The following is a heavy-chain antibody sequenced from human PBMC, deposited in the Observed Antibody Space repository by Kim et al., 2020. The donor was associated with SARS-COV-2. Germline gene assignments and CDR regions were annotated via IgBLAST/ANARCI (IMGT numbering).Heavy chain of an antibody. CDR3: TTVTGGPRSMGQQLVLALVYYGMDV. CDR1: GFTFSNAW. CDR2: IKSKTDGGTT. J-gene: IGHJ6*02. D-gene: IGHD6-13*01. Sequence: GGSLRLSCAASGFTFSNAWMSWVRQAPGKGLEWVGRIKSKTDGGTTDYAAPVKGRFTISRDDSKNTLYLQMNSLKTEDTAVYYCTTVTGGPRSMGQQLVLALVYYGMDVWGQGTTVTVSS. V-gene: IGHV3-15*01.